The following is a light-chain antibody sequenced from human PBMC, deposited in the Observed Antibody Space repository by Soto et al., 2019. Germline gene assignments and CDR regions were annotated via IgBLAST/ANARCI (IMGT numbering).Light chain of an antibody. Sequence: EIVLKQSPATLSLSAGDRVTLXXRASQSVRSTYLGWYQQQPGQPPRXRMSGTSNRAGGTPGRFSGSGSGTDFTLIISSLEPADFAVYYCHQRSYWLTFGPGTKVDIK. CDR2: GTS. V-gene: IGKV3D-20*02. CDR3: HQRSYWLT. J-gene: IGKJ1*01. CDR1: QSVRSTY.